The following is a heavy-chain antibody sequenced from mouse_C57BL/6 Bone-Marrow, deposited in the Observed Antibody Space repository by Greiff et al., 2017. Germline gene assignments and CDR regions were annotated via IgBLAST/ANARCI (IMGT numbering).Heavy chain of an antibody. CDR2: IYPSDSET. V-gene: IGHV1-61*01. J-gene: IGHJ2*01. CDR3: ARGWYYFDY. Sequence: QLQQPGAELVRPGSSVKLSCKASGYTFTSYWMDWVKQRPGQGLEWIGNIYPSDSETHYNQKFKDKATLTVDKSSSTAYMQLSSLTSEDSAVYYCARGWYYFDYWGQGTTLTVSS. CDR1: GYTFTSYW.